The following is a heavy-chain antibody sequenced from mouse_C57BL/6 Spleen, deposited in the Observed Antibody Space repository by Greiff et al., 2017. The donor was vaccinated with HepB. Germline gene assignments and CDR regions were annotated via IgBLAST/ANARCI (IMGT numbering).Heavy chain of an antibody. CDR1: GYTFTSYT. D-gene: IGHD2-1*01. CDR2: INPSSGYT. Sequence: QVQLQQSGAELARPGASVKMSCKASGYTFTSYTMHWVKQRPGQGLEWIGYINPSSGYTKYNQKFKDKATLTADKSSSTAYMQLSSLTSEDSAVYYCAREEAYGKDGYWGQGTTLTVSS. CDR3: AREEAYGKDGY. J-gene: IGHJ2*01. V-gene: IGHV1-4*01.